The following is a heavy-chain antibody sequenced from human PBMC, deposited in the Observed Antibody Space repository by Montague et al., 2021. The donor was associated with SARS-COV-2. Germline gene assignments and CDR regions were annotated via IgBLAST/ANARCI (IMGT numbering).Heavy chain of an antibody. V-gene: IGHV6-1*01. CDR1: GDSVSSDTAA. Sequence: CAISGDSVSSDTAAWHWIRQSPSRGLEWPGRTFYRSQWHTDSAASLRSRISFSGDISKNQFSLHLNSVTPEDTAIYYCARDGDYGGTWYSFLQNWGQGTLVIVSS. CDR3: ARDGDYGGTWYSFLQN. CDR2: TFYRSQWHT. D-gene: IGHD4-17*01. J-gene: IGHJ1*01.